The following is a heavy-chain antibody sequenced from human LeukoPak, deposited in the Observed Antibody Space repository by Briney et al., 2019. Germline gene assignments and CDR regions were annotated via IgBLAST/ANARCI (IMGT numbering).Heavy chain of an antibody. CDR1: GFTFSSYS. CDR3: ARAPYYYDSSGYYYGPLGA. D-gene: IGHD3-22*01. J-gene: IGHJ5*02. CDR2: ISSSSSYI. V-gene: IGHV3-21*01. Sequence: PGGSLRLSCAASGFTFSSYSMNWVRQAPGKGLEWVSSISSSSSYIYYADSVKGRFTISRDNAKNSLYLQMNSLRAEDTAVYYCARAPYYYDSSGYYYGPLGAWGQGTLVTVSS.